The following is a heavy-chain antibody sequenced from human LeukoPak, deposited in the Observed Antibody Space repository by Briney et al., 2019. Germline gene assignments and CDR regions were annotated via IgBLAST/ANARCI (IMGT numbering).Heavy chain of an antibody. CDR3: AREPYCSGGSCYPGYYGMDV. CDR2: IYYSGST. V-gene: IGHV4-30-4*01. CDR1: GGSISSGDYY. D-gene: IGHD2-15*01. Sequence: SETLSLTCTVSGGSISSGDYYWSWIRPPPGKGLEWIGYIYYSGSTYYNPSLKSRVTISVDTSKNQFSLKLSSVTAADTAVYYCAREPYCSGGSCYPGYYGMDVWGQGTTVTVSS. J-gene: IGHJ6*02.